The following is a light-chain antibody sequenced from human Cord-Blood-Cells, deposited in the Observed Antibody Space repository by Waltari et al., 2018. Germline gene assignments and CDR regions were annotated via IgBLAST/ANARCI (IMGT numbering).Light chain of an antibody. CDR1: QSISSW. J-gene: IGKJ2*01. CDR3: QQYNSYSYT. V-gene: IGKV1-5*03. Sequence: DIQMTQSPSTLSASVGDRFTITCRASQSISSWLAWYQQKPGKAPKLLIYKASSLESGVPSRFSGSGSGTESTLTISSLQPDDFATYYCQQYNSYSYTFGQGTKLEIK. CDR2: KAS.